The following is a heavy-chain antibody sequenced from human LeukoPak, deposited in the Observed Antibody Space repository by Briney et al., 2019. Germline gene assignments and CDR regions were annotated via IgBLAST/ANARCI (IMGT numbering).Heavy chain of an antibody. CDR2: IFYSGST. Sequence: SETLSLTCTVSGGSISSSGYYWGWIRQPPGKGLEWIGSIFYSGSTYYNPSLKSRVTISVDTSKNQFSLKLSSVTAADTAVYYCARGLNWGQGTRVTVSS. D-gene: IGHD3-22*01. CDR1: GGSISSSGYY. V-gene: IGHV4-39*01. J-gene: IGHJ4*02. CDR3: ARGLN.